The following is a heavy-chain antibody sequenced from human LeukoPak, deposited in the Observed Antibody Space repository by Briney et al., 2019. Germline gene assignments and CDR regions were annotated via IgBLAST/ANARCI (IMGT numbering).Heavy chain of an antibody. CDR3: AGLVGRYSSGLYYYYFDY. D-gene: IGHD3-22*01. J-gene: IGHJ4*02. Sequence: SETLSLTCTVSGDSIISLDLGSWVRQPPGKGLEWIGEMYLSGTTHSNPSVKSRVTISIDKSKNQFFLNLSSVTAADTAVYYCAGLVGRYSSGLYYYYFDYWGQGTLVTVSS. V-gene: IGHV4-4*02. CDR1: GDSIISLDL. CDR2: MYLSGTT.